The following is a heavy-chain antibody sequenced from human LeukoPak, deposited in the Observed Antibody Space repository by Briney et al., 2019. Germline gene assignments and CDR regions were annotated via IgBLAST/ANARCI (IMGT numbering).Heavy chain of an antibody. Sequence: SETLSLACTVSGGSISSYYWSWIRQPPGKGLEWIGYIYYSGSTNYNPSLKSRVTISVDTSKNQFSLKLSSVTAADTAVYYCARSAYSYGVVYYFDYWGQGTLVTVSS. D-gene: IGHD5-18*01. CDR1: GGSISSYY. J-gene: IGHJ4*02. V-gene: IGHV4-59*08. CDR2: IYYSGST. CDR3: ARSAYSYGVVYYFDY.